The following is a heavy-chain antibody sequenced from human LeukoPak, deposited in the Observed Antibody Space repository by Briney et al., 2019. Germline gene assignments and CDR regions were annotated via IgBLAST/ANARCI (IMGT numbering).Heavy chain of an antibody. CDR3: TRSDYDSGGDDAFDI. CDR1: GFTFGDYA. J-gene: IGHJ3*02. Sequence: GGSLRLSCTASGFTFGDYAMSWFRQAPGKGREGVGFIRRKAYSEATQYAASVKGRFTISRDDSKSIAYLQMNSLKTEDTAVYYCTRSDYDSGGDDAFDIWGQGTMVTVSS. V-gene: IGHV3-49*03. D-gene: IGHD2-21*02. CDR2: IRRKAYSEAT.